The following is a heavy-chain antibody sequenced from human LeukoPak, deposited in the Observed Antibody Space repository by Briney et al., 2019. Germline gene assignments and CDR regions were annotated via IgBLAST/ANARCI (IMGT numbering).Heavy chain of an antibody. CDR1: GGFISSYY. J-gene: IGHJ4*02. V-gene: IGHV4-4*07. D-gene: IGHD5-18*01. Sequence: SETLSLTCTVSGGFISSYYWSWIRQPAGKGLEWIGRIYSSGSTNYNPSLKSRVTMSVDTSKNQFSLKLSSVTAADTAVYYCAGTGYTYGYNYWGQGTLVTVSS. CDR2: IYSSGST. CDR3: AGTGYTYGYNY.